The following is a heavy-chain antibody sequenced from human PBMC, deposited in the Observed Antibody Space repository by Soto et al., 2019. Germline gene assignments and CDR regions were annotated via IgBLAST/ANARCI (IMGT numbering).Heavy chain of an antibody. D-gene: IGHD3-3*01. CDR2: IYYSGST. J-gene: IGHJ6*02. V-gene: IGHV4-39*01. CDR1: GGSISSSSYY. CDR3: ARRRDYDFWSGYYDPHYYGMDV. Sequence: SETLSLTCTVSGGSISSSSYYWGWIRQPPGKGLEWIGSIYYSGSTYYNPSLKSRVTISVDTSKNQFSPKLSSVTAADTAVYYCARRRDYDFWSGYYDPHYYGMDVWGQGTTVTVSS.